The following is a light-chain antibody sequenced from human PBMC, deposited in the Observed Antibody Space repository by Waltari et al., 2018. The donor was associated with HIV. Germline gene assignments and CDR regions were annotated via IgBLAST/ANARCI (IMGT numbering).Light chain of an antibody. CDR2: RNN. J-gene: IGLJ1*01. CDR1: SSNIGRHY. V-gene: IGLV1-47*01. CDR3: AVWNDSLSGYV. Sequence: QSVLTQPPSASGTPGQRVTISCSGSSSNIGRHYGSWYQQLPGSAPKLLIYRNNQRPSGVPDRFSGSKSGTSASLAISGLRSEDEADYYCAVWNDSLSGYVFGTGTKVTV.